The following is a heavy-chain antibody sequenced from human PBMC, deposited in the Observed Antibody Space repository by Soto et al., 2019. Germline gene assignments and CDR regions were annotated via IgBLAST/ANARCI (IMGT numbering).Heavy chain of an antibody. CDR2: MNPNSGDT. V-gene: IGHV1-8*01. D-gene: IGHD4-17*01. CDR3: ARVSGDYVFDY. CDR1: GYTLSSYD. Sequence: ASVKVSCKASGYTLSSYDINWVRQATGQGLEWMGWMNPNSGDTGYAQKLQGRVTMTTDTSTSTAYMELRSLRSEDTAVYYCARVSGDYVFDYWGQGTLVTVSS. J-gene: IGHJ4*02.